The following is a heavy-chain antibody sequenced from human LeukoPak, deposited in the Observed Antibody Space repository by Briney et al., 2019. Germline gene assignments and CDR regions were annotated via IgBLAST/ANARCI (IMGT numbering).Heavy chain of an antibody. J-gene: IGHJ4*02. D-gene: IGHD3-22*01. V-gene: IGHV3-23*01. Sequence: RGSLRLSCVDPGDTLSDYTMSSVCQAPGKGLQWVSLFDRGSLDTYYADSVRGRFTVSRDNDKNTLYLQMNSVRAQDTVFYYCARRVYVSSGPKYFFDQWGQGILVTVSS. CDR2: FDRGSLDT. CDR1: GDTLSDYT. CDR3: ARRVYVSSGPKYFFDQ.